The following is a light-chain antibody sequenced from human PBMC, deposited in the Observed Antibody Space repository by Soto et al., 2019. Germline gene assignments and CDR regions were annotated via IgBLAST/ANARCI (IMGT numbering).Light chain of an antibody. Sequence: EVVLTQSPDTLSLSPGERATLSCRAIKSVGSNLAWYQQKLGQAPRLLIYGASTRATGIPARFSGSGSGTDFTLTISSLQPEDFATYYCLQDYNYPRTFGQGTKVDIK. CDR3: LQDYNYPRT. J-gene: IGKJ1*01. V-gene: IGKV3-15*01. CDR2: GAS. CDR1: KSVGSN.